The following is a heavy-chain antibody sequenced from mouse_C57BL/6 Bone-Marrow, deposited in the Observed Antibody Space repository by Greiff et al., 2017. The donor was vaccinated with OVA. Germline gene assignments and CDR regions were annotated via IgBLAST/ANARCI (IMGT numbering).Heavy chain of an antibody. J-gene: IGHJ3*01. CDR3: ARPPIYYDYDAWFAY. V-gene: IGHV14-3*01. Sequence: VQLQQPVAELVRPGASVKLSCTASGFNIKNTYMHWVKQRPEQGLEWIGRIDPANGNTKYAPKFQGKATITADTSSNTAYLQLSSLTSEDTAIYYCARPPIYYDYDAWFAYWGQGTLVTVSA. CDR2: IDPANGNT. D-gene: IGHD2-4*01. CDR1: GFNIKNTY.